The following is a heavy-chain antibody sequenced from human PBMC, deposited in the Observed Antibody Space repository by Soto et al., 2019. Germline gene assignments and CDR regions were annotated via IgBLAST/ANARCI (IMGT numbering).Heavy chain of an antibody. CDR3: ARGVRPEYGDYSYYFDY. D-gene: IGHD4-17*01. Sequence: QVQLVESGGGVVQPGRSLRLSCAASGFTFSSYAMHWVRQAPGKGLEWVAVISYDGSNKYYADSVKGRFTISRDNSKNTLYLQMNSLRAEDTAVYYCARGVRPEYGDYSYYFDYWGQGTLVTVSS. CDR2: ISYDGSNK. CDR1: GFTFSSYA. V-gene: IGHV3-30-3*01. J-gene: IGHJ4*02.